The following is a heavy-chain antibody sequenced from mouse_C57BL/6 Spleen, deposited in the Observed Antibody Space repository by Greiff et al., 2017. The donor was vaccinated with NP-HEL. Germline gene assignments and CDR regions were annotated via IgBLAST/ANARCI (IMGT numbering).Heavy chain of an antibody. CDR2: IYPRDGST. J-gene: IGHJ2*01. V-gene: IGHV1-78*01. CDR3: ARSHYGSRVSLYFDY. D-gene: IGHD1-1*01. Sequence: VQLQESDAELVKPGASVKISCKVSGYTFTDHTIHWMKQRPEQGLEWIGYIYPRDGSTKYNEKFKGKATLTADKSSSTAYMQLNSLTSEDSAVYFCARSHYGSRVSLYFDYWGQGTTLTVSS. CDR1: GYTFTDHT.